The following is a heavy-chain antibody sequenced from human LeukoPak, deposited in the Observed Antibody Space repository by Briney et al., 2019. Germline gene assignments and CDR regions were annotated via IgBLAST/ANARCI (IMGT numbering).Heavy chain of an antibody. CDR1: GYTFTSYG. D-gene: IGHD3-22*01. CDR2: ISAYNGNT. CDR3: ARRSRATYYYDSSGYYYEGFDDAFDI. V-gene: IGHV1-18*01. J-gene: IGHJ3*02. Sequence: ASVKVSCKASGYTFTSYGISWVRQAPGQGLEWMGWISAYNGNTNYAQQLQGRVTMTTDTSTSTAYMELRSLRSDDTAVYYCARRSRATYYYDSSGYYYEGFDDAFDIWGQGTMVTVSS.